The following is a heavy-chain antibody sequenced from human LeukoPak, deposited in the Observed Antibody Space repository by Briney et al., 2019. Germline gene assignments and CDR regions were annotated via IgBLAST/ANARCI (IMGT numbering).Heavy chain of an antibody. CDR1: GFTFSNSG. Sequence: PGGSLRLSCAASGFTFSNSGMHWVRQAPGKGLEWVAFLRYDGSSKFYTDSVKGRFTISRDNSKNTLYLQMNSLSAEDTAVYYCAKEISGYDPNLDYWGQGTLVTVSS. V-gene: IGHV3-30*02. J-gene: IGHJ4*02. CDR3: AKEISGYDPNLDY. D-gene: IGHD5-12*01. CDR2: LRYDGSSK.